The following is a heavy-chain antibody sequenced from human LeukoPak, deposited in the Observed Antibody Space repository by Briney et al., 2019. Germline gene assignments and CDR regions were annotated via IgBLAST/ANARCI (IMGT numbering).Heavy chain of an antibody. V-gene: IGHV3-20*04. CDR3: AREKTTVTPSYSYYYYMDV. CDR2: INWNGGST. D-gene: IGHD4-17*01. J-gene: IGHJ6*03. CDR1: GFTFYDYG. Sequence: GGSLRLSCAASGFTFYDYGMSWVRQAPGKGLEWVSGINWNGGSTGYADSVKGRFTISRDNAKNSLYLQMNSLRAEDTALYYCAREKTTVTPSYSYYYYMDVWGKGTTVTVSS.